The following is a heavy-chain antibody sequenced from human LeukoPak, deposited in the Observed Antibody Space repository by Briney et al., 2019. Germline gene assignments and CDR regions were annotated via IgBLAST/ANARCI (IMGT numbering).Heavy chain of an antibody. CDR3: VRTRGIAAAGAYFGSVHDAFDI. D-gene: IGHD6-13*01. Sequence: GASLRLSCAASGFTFSSYGMSWVRQAPGTGLEWVAVISYDGSNKWYADSVRGRFTISRDNSKDTMYMQVNSLRAEDTAIYYCVRTRGIAAAGAYFGSVHDAFDIWGQGTMVIVSS. V-gene: IGHV3-30*03. CDR2: ISYDGSNK. CDR1: GFTFSSYG. J-gene: IGHJ3*02.